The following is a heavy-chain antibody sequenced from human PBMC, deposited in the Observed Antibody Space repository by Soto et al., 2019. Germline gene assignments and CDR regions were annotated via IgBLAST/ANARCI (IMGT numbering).Heavy chain of an antibody. CDR3: AKDSEGAKPGPPRI. Sequence: QVQLVESGGGVVQPGRSLRLSCAASGFTFSSYGMNWVRQAPGKGPEWVAVISYDGSNKYYADSVKGRFTISRDNSKNTMYLHMDSLRADDTARDYHAKDSEGAKPGPPRIWGQGTLVTVSS. V-gene: IGHV3-30*18. CDR1: GFTFSSYG. CDR2: ISYDGSNK. J-gene: IGHJ1*01.